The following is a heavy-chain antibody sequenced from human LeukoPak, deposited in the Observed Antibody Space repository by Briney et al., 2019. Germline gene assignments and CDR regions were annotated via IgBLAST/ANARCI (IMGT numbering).Heavy chain of an antibody. J-gene: IGHJ4*02. CDR2: FDPEDGET. Sequence: GASVKVSCKVSGYTLTELSMHWVRQAPGKGLEWMGGFDPEDGETIYAQKFQGRVTMTEDASTDTAYMELSSLRSEDTAVYYCATGKSGYDFPVNYWGQGTLVTVSS. CDR3: ATGKSGYDFPVNY. V-gene: IGHV1-24*01. D-gene: IGHD5-12*01. CDR1: GYTLTELS.